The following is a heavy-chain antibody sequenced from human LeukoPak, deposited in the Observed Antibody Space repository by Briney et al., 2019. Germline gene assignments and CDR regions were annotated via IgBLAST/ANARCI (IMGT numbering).Heavy chain of an antibody. V-gene: IGHV1-2*02. Sequence: ASVKVSCKASGYTFTGYYMHWVRQAPGQGLEWMGWINPNSGGTYYAQKFQGRVTVTTDTSTSTAYMDLRSLRSDDTAVYYCARTNLDCKNGVCYDYWGQGTPVTVSS. J-gene: IGHJ4*02. CDR2: INPNSGGT. D-gene: IGHD2-8*01. CDR3: ARTNLDCKNGVCYDY. CDR1: GYTFTGYY.